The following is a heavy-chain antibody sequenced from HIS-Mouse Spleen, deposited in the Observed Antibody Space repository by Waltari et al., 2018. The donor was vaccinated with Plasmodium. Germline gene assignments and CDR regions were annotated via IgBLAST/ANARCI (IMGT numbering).Heavy chain of an antibody. CDR3: AREDILTGYYNDYWYFDL. CDR1: GFTLSSHR. Sequence: EVQLVESGGGLVKPGGSLRLPCAASGFTLSSHRINSYRQAPGKGLEWVSSSSSSSSYIYYADSVKGRFTISRDNAKNSLYLQMNSLRAEDTAVYYCAREDILTGYYNDYWYFDLWGRGTLVTVSS. V-gene: IGHV3-21*01. J-gene: IGHJ2*01. CDR2: SSSSSSYI. D-gene: IGHD3-9*01.